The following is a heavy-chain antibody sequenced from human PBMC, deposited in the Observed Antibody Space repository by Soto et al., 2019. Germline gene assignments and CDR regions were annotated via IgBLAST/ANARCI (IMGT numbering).Heavy chain of an antibody. V-gene: IGHV1-3*01. Sequence: QVQLVQSGAEVKKPGASVKVSCKASGYTFTSYAMHWVRQAPGPRLEWMGWINAGNGNTKYSQKFQGRVTITRDTSASTGYMELSSLRSEDTAVYYCARDPCITRCTDYWGQGTLVTVSS. J-gene: IGHJ4*02. D-gene: IGHD2-2*01. CDR3: ARDPCITRCTDY. CDR1: GYTFTSYA. CDR2: INAGNGNT.